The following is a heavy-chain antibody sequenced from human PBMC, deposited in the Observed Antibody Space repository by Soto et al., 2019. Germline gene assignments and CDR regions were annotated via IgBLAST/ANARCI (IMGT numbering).Heavy chain of an antibody. Sequence: SETLSLTCTVSGGPISSYYWSWIRQPPGKGLEWIGYIYYSGSTNYNPSLKSRVTISVDTSKNQFSLKLSSVTAADTAVYYCARVPSYYDSSGSFDIWGQGTMVTVSS. J-gene: IGHJ3*02. CDR3: ARVPSYYDSSGSFDI. V-gene: IGHV4-59*01. CDR1: GGPISSYY. D-gene: IGHD3-22*01. CDR2: IYYSGST.